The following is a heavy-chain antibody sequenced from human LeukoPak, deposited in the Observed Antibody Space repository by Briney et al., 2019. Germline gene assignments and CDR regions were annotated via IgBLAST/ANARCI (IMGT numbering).Heavy chain of an antibody. CDR1: GFTFSSYS. Sequence: GGSLRLSCAASGFTFSSYSMNWVRQAPGKGLEWVSSISSSSSYIYYADSVKGRFTISRDNAKNSLYLQMNSLRAEDTALYYCAKDHYYDSSGYYSSDAFDIWGQGTMVTVSS. CDR3: AKDHYYDSSGYYSSDAFDI. D-gene: IGHD3-22*01. V-gene: IGHV3-21*04. J-gene: IGHJ3*02. CDR2: ISSSSSYI.